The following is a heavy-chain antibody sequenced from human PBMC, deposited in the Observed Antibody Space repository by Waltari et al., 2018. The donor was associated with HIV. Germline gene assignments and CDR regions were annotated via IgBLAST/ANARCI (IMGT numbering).Heavy chain of an antibody. J-gene: IGHJ4*02. CDR2: ISNNGDNM. V-gene: IGHV3-48*01. CDR3: VRNIEY. CDR1: GFTFDSSS. Sequence: EVQLVESGGGLVQPGGSLRLSCAASGFTFDSSSMNWVRQAPGKGLEWISYISNNGDNMFYADSVKGRFSISRDNGKSSLYLHMNSLRAEDTAMYYCVRNIEYWGQGTLVTVSS.